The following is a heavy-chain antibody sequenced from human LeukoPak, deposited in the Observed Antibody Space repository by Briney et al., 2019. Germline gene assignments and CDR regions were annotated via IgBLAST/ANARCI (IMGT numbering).Heavy chain of an antibody. Sequence: GGSLRLSCVALEFSFETYWMSWVRQAPGKGPDWVANINEDGSEKHYVGSVRGRFTISRDNADNSLHLQMNSLRPEDMAVYYCARGETMDVWGKGTTVTVSS. CDR1: EFSFETYW. V-gene: IGHV3-7*01. D-gene: IGHD5-24*01. J-gene: IGHJ6*03. CDR2: INEDGSEK. CDR3: ARGETMDV.